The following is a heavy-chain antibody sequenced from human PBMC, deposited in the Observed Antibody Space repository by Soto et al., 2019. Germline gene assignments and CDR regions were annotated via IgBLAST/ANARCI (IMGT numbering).Heavy chain of an antibody. CDR3: AHLSGE. V-gene: IGHV3-7*01. CDR2: MNQDGTKK. Sequence: EVQLVESGGGRVQPGGSLRLSCVGGPTYNFSNYWMSWVRQVPGRGLEWVANMNQDGTKKYYVGTVKGRFTISRDNAKKSVFLQMNSLRVDDTAVYYCAHLSGEWGRGSLVAVSS. J-gene: IGHJ4*02. D-gene: IGHD3-10*01. CDR1: TYNFSNYW.